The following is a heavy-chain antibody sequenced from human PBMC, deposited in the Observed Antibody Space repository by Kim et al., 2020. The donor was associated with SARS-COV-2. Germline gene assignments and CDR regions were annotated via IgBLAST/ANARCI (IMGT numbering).Heavy chain of an antibody. CDR3: ARNNAMDV. J-gene: IGHJ6*02. CDR1: GFSFSNHW. Sequence: GGSLRLSCAASGFSFSNHWMTWVRQAPGRGPEWVANINQHGSEKYYVASVGGRFTISRDDAKNSLYLQINSLRAEDTATYYCARNNAMDVWGQGTTVTVSS. CDR2: INQHGSEK. V-gene: IGHV3-7*03.